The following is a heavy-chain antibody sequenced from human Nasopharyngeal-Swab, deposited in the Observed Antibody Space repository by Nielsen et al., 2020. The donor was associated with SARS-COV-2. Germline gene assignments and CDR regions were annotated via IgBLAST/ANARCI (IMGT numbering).Heavy chain of an antibody. Sequence: GGSLRLSCEASGFTFSSYGMHWVRQAPGKGLEWVAVISYDGSNKYYADSVKGRFTISRDNSKNTLYLQMNSLRAEDTAVYYCAKGGYCSSTSCYTLVRHMDVWGKGTTVTVSS. CDR1: GFTFSSYG. CDR3: AKGGYCSSTSCYTLVRHMDV. V-gene: IGHV3-30*18. CDR2: ISYDGSNK. J-gene: IGHJ6*03. D-gene: IGHD2-2*02.